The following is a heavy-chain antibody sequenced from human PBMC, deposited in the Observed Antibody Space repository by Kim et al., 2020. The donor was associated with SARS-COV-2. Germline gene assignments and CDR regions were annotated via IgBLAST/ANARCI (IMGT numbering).Heavy chain of an antibody. CDR3: AAGGYGVLDY. J-gene: IGHJ4*02. V-gene: IGHV4-34*01. CDR1: GGSFSGYY. D-gene: IGHD5-18*01. CDR2: INHSGST. Sequence: SETLSLTCAVYGGSFSGYYWSWIRQPPGKGLEWIGEINHSGSTNYNPSLKSRVTISVDTSKNQFSLKLSSVTAADTAVYYCAAGGYGVLDYWGQGTLVTVSS.